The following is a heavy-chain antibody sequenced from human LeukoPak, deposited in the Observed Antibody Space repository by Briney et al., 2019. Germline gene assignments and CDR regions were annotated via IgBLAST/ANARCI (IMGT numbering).Heavy chain of an antibody. CDR2: ISAYNGNT. CDR1: GYTFTSYG. Sequence: ASVKVSCKASGYTFTSYGISWVRQAPGQGLEWMGWISAYNGNTNYAQKLQGRVTMTTDTSTSTAYMELRSLRSDDTAVYYCARALPSEYSSSPVIDYWGQGTLVTVSS. CDR3: ARALPSEYSSSPVIDY. D-gene: IGHD6-6*01. V-gene: IGHV1-18*01. J-gene: IGHJ4*02.